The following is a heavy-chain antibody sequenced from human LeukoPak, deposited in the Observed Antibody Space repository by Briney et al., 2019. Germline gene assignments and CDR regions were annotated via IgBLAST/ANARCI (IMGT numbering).Heavy chain of an antibody. CDR1: GFTFATST. CDR2: IVVGSGHT. Sequence: ASVKVSCKASGFTFATSTMQWVRQARGQRLEWMGWIVVGSGHTNYAQKFQQRVTITRDMSTTTVYMELSSLRSEDTAIYYCARGGTYYYYGMDVWGQGTTVTVSS. V-gene: IGHV1-58*02. D-gene: IGHD1-26*01. CDR3: ARGGTYYYYGMDV. J-gene: IGHJ6*02.